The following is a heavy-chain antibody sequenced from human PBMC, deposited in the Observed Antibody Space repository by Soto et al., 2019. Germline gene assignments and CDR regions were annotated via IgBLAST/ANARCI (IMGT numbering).Heavy chain of an antibody. CDR3: ARPALRRPITASGDFDA. D-gene: IGHD1-20*01. V-gene: IGHV3-30-3*01. Sequence: QVQLVESGGGMVQPGRSLRLSCAASKFTFSSYSMHWVRQAPGKGLEWVAVISYNGTNKFYADSVKGRFTISRDNSKSTLYLQMTSLRAQDTAVYYCARPALRRPITASGDFDAWGQGTLVIVSS. CDR1: KFTFSSYS. CDR2: ISYNGTNK. J-gene: IGHJ5*02.